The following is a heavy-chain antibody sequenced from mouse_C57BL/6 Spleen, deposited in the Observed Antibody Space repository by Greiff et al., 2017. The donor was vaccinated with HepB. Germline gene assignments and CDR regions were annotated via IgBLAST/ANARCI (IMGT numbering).Heavy chain of an antibody. J-gene: IGHJ1*03. CDR2: IHPNSGST. D-gene: IGHD1-1*01. CDR3: ARETTVVARWYFDV. Sequence: VQLQQPGAELVKPGASVTLSCKASGYTFTSYWMHWVKQRPGQGLEWIGMIHPNSGSTNYNEKFKSKATLTVDKSSSTAYMQLSSLTSEDSAVYYCARETTVVARWYFDVWGTGTTVTVSS. CDR1: GYTFTSYW. V-gene: IGHV1-64*01.